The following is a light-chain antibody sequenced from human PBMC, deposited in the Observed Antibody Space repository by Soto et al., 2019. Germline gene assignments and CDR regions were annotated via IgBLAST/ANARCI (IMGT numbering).Light chain of an antibody. CDR1: QSVISSY. CDR2: GAS. J-gene: IGKJ2*01. CDR3: QQYGSSSYT. Sequence: EIVLTQSPGTLSLSPGERATLSCRASQSVISSYLAWYQQKPGQAPRLLIFGASSRATDIPDRFSGSGSGTDFTLTISRLEPEDIAVYYCQQYGSSSYTFGQGTQVEIK. V-gene: IGKV3-20*01.